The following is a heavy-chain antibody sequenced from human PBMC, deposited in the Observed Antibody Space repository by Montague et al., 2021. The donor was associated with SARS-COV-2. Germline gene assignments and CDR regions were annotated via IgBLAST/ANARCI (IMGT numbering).Heavy chain of an antibody. CDR1: GTSFSGYY. Sequence: SETLSLTCAVHGTSFSGYYWNWIRQPPGKGLEWIGEINHGGSTKYSPSLESRLTISADTSKNQFSLKLTSVAAADTAVYYCARLRDGVVPSPIPGVGPYYSYDYMDVWGRGTTVTVSS. J-gene: IGHJ6*03. D-gene: IGHD2-2*02. CDR2: INHGGST. CDR3: ARLRDGVVPSPIPGVGPYYSYDYMDV. V-gene: IGHV4-34*01.